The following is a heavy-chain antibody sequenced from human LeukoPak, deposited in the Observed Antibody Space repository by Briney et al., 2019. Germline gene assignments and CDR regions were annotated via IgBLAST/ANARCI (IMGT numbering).Heavy chain of an antibody. V-gene: IGHV1-69*13. Sequence: GASVKVSCKASGGTFSSYAISWVRQAPGQGLEWMGGIIPIFGTANYAQKFQGRVTITADESTSTAYMELSSLRSEDTAVYYCARVPYGGSSGWFPFDYWGQGTLVTVSS. CDR2: IIPIFGTA. CDR1: GGTFSSYA. J-gene: IGHJ4*02. D-gene: IGHD6-19*01. CDR3: ARVPYGGSSGWFPFDY.